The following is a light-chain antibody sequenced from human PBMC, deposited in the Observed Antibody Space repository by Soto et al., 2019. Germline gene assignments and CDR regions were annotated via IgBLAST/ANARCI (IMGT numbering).Light chain of an antibody. Sequence: EIGLSQSPATLSLSTSERASLSCRASQIVSSSYLAWYQQKPGQAPRLLIYGASSRATGIQDRFSGSGSGTDFTLTISRLEPEDFAVYYCQQYGSSPRTFGQGTKVDIK. CDR3: QQYGSSPRT. CDR1: QIVSSSY. V-gene: IGKV3-20*01. J-gene: IGKJ1*01. CDR2: GAS.